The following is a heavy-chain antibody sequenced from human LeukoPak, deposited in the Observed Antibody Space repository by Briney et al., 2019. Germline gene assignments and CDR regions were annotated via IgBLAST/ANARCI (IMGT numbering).Heavy chain of an antibody. CDR2: IKSISDDGTT. V-gene: IGHV3-15*01. CDR3: TTVWPYDSSAEHH. Sequence: NPGGSLRLSCAASGFTFSSHAMGWVRQAPGKGLEWVGRIKSISDDGTTDYATAVQGRFTISRDDSKNTMYLQMNSLKIEDTAVYYCTTVWPYDSSAEHHWGQGTLVTVSS. J-gene: IGHJ4*02. CDR1: GFTFSSHA. D-gene: IGHD3-22*01.